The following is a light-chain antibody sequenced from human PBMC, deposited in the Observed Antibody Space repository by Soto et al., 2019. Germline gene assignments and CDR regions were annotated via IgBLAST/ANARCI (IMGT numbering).Light chain of an antibody. J-gene: IGKJ5*01. CDR2: AAS. CDR3: QQYDDLPIT. V-gene: IGKV1-8*01. Sequence: AIRMTQSPSSLSASTGDRVTITCRASQGISSYLVWYQQKPGKAPKLLIYAASTLQSGVPSRFSGSGSGTDFTLTISCLQSEDFATYYCQQYDDLPITFGQGARLKIK. CDR1: QGISSY.